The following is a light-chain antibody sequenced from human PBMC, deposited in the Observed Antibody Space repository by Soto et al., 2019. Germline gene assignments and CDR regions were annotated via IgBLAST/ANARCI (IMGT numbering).Light chain of an antibody. CDR1: SSNIGAGYD. CDR3: QSYDSSLSAVV. J-gene: IGLJ2*01. Sequence: QSVLTQPPSVSGAPGQRVTISCTGSSSNIGAGYDVHWYLQLPGTAPKLLIYVNSNRPSGVTDRFSGSKSGTSASLAITGLQAEDEADYYCQSYDSSLSAVVFGGGTKLTVL. V-gene: IGLV1-40*01. CDR2: VNS.